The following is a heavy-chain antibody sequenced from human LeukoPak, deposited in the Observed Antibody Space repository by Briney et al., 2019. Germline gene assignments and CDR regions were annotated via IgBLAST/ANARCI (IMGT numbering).Heavy chain of an antibody. V-gene: IGHV4-4*02. D-gene: IGHD3-10*01. CDR3: ARENYFGSDY. Sequence: ASGTLSLTCAVSGGSISTNNWWSWVRQPPGKGLEWIGAIQHGGDINYNPSLQSRVSISVDKSNNQFSLKLTSVTAADTAVYYCARENYFGSDYWGQGTPVTVSP. CDR2: IQHGGDI. J-gene: IGHJ4*02. CDR1: GGSISTNNW.